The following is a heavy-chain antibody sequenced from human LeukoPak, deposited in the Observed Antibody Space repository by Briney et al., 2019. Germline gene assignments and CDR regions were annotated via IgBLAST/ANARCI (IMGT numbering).Heavy chain of an antibody. V-gene: IGHV1-69*13. CDR2: IIPIFGTA. J-gene: IGHJ4*02. Sequence: SVKVSCKASGYTFTSYGISWVRQAPGQGLEWMGGIIPIFGTANYAQKFQGRVTITADESTSTAYMELSSLRSEDTAVYYCARGVRYGSFDYWGQGTLVTVSS. CDR1: GYTFTSYG. D-gene: IGHD3-10*01. CDR3: ARGVRYGSFDY.